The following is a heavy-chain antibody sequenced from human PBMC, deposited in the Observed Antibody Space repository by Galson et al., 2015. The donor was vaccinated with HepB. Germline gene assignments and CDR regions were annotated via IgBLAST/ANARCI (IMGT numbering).Heavy chain of an antibody. D-gene: IGHD2-2*01. Sequence: SVKVSCKASGGTFSSYAISWVRQAPGQGLEWMGIINPSGGSTSYAQKFQGRVTMTRDTSTSTVYMELSSLRSEDTAVYYCARGQSSTSLAYWGQGTLVTVSS. V-gene: IGHV1-46*01. CDR3: ARGQSSTSLAY. CDR2: INPSGGST. CDR1: GGTFSSYA. J-gene: IGHJ4*02.